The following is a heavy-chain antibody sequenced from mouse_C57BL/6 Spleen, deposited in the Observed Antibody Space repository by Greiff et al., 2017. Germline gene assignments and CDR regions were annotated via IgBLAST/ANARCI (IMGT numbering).Heavy chain of an antibody. V-gene: IGHV5-12*01. CDR2: ISNGGGST. D-gene: IGHD1-1*01. CDR1: GFTFSDYY. CDR3: ARQGYYGSSRYWYFDV. Sequence: EVKLMESGGGLVQPGGSLKLSCAASGFTFSDYYMYWVRQTPEKRLEWVAYISNGGGSTYYPDTVKGRFTISRDNAKNTLYLQMSRLKSEDTAMYYWARQGYYGSSRYWYFDVWGTGTTVTVSS. J-gene: IGHJ1*03.